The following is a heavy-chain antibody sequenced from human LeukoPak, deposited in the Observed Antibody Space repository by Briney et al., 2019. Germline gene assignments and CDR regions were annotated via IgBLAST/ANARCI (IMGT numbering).Heavy chain of an antibody. CDR2: ISGSGGST. J-gene: IGHJ4*02. D-gene: IGHD3-10*01. V-gene: IGHV3-23*01. CDR1: GFTFSSYS. CDR3: AKVKEDITMVRGAAFDY. Sequence: PGGSLRLSCAASGFTFSSYSINWVRQAPGKGLEWVSAISGSGGSTYYADSVKGRFTISRDNSKNTLYLQMNSLRAEDTAVYYCAKVKEDITMVRGAAFDYWGQGTLVTVSS.